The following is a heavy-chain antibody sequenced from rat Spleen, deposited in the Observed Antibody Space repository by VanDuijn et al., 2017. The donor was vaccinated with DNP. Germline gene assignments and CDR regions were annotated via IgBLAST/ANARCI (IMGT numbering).Heavy chain of an antibody. CDR1: GFTFSNYD. J-gene: IGHJ2*01. CDR2: ISPSGGST. V-gene: IGHV5S23*01. CDR3: ARPDY. Sequence: EVQLVESGGGLVQPGRSLKLSCAASGFTFSNYDMAWVRQAPTKGLGWVASISPSGGSTYYRDSVKGRFTASRENARSTLYLQMDSLRSEDTATYYCARPDYWGQGVMVTVSS.